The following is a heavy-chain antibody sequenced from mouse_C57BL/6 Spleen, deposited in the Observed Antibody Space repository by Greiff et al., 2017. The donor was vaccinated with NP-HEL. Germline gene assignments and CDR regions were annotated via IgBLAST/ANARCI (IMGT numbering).Heavy chain of an antibody. J-gene: IGHJ2*01. V-gene: IGHV1-66*01. CDR2: IYPGSGNT. D-gene: IGHD2-9*01. CDR3: ASPTMVTPFDY. Sequence: QVQLKQSGPELVKPGASVKISCKASGYSFTSYYIHWVKQRPGQGLEWIGWIYPGSGNTKYNEKFKGKATLTADTSSSTAYMQLSSLTSEDAAVYYCASPTMVTPFDYWGQGTTLTVSS. CDR1: GYSFTSYY.